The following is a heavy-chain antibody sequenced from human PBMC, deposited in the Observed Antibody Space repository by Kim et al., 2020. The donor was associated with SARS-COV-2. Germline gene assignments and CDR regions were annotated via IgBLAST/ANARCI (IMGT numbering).Heavy chain of an antibody. D-gene: IGHD3-3*01. CDR1: GLRFSSYW. CDR2: INGDGSST. J-gene: IGHJ5*02. CDR3: ASGASGFDP. Sequence: GGSLRLSCAASGLRFSSYWMNWVRQAPGKGLVWVSRINGDGSSTHYADSVKGRFTISRDNAKNTLYLQMNSLRAEDTAVYHCASGASGFDPWGQGTLVTVSS. V-gene: IGHV3-74*01.